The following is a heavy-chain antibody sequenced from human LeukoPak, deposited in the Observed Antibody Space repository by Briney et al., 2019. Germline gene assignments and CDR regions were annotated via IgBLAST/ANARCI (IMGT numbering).Heavy chain of an antibody. V-gene: IGHV3-74*01. J-gene: IGHJ4*02. Sequence: GGSLRLSCAASGFTFSTYCMHWVRQAPGKGPMWVSRICPDGTVTNYADSVKGRFTISRDNSKNTLYLQMNSLRAEDTAVYYCARDDGYWGQGTLVTVSS. CDR3: ARDDGY. CDR2: ICPDGTVT. CDR1: GFTFSTYC.